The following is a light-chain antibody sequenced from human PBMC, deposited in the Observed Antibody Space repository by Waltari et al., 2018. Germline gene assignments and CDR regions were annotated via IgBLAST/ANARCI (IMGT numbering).Light chain of an antibody. V-gene: IGLV2-11*01. CDR1: SSNVGVYNY. Sequence: QSALTQPRPVSGSPGQSVTISCTGTSSNVGVYNYVSWYQQHPGKAPKVMIYDVSKRPSGVPDRYSGSKSGNTASLTISGLQTEDEADYYCCSYAGSYTWVFGGGTRLTVL. CDR2: DVS. CDR3: CSYAGSYTWV. J-gene: IGLJ3*02.